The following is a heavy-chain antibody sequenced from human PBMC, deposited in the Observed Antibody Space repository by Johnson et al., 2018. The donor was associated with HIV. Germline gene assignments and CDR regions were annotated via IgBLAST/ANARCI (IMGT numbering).Heavy chain of an antibody. J-gene: IGHJ3*02. CDR1: GFTFSSYA. CDR2: ISYDGSNK. CDR3: AKGDKSQGQQLVLGALDI. D-gene: IGHD6-13*01. Sequence: QVQLVESGGGVVQPGRSLRLSCAASGFTFSSYAMHWVRQAPGKGLEWVAVISYDGSNKYYADSVKGRFTISRDNSKNTLYLQMNSLRAEDTAVYYCAKGDKSQGQQLVLGALDIWGQGTMVTVSS. V-gene: IGHV3-30-3*01.